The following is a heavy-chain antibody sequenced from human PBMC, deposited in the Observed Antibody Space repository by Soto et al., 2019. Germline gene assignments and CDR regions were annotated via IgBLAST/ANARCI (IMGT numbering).Heavy chain of an antibody. D-gene: IGHD1-1*01. J-gene: IGHJ4*02. Sequence: EVQLLESGGGLVQPGGSLRLSCAVSGFSFSIYGVTWVRQAPGKGLEWVSGVSGGSGTTHYADSVKGRFTITGDTSKNTVYLQMNSLRVEDTAVYYCAKWNGYGDHWGQGTLVTVSS. CDR3: AKWNGYGDH. CDR2: VSGGSGTT. CDR1: GFSFSIYG. V-gene: IGHV3-23*01.